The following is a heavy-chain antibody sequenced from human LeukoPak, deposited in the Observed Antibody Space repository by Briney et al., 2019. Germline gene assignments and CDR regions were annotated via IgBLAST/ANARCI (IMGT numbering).Heavy chain of an antibody. D-gene: IGHD3-9*01. J-gene: IGHJ4*02. CDR1: GFTFSNYA. CDR3: AKDVFELYDIYDH. V-gene: IGHV3-23*01. CDR2: ISGNGGST. Sequence: GGSLRLSCTASGFTFSNYAMSWVRQAPGKGLEWVSAISGNGGSTFDADFVKGRFTISRDNSKNTLYLQMNSLRAEDTAIYYCAKDVFELYDIYDHWGQGTLVSVSS.